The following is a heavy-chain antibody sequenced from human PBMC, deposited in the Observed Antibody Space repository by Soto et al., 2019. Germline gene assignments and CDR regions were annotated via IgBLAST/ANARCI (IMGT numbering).Heavy chain of an antibody. CDR1: GGPISNYY. V-gene: IGHV4-59*01. D-gene: IGHD5-18*01. Sequence: SETLSLTCTVSGGPISNYYWSWIRQPPGRGLEWIGHIFYSGSTNYNPALKSRVTISVDTSKSQFSLKLSSVTAADTAVYYCAKDSGYNYGYFRWFDPWGQGTLVT. J-gene: IGHJ5*02. CDR3: AKDSGYNYGYFRWFDP. CDR2: IFYSGST.